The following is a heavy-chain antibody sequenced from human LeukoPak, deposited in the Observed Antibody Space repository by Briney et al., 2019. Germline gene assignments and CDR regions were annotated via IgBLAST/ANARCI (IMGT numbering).Heavy chain of an antibody. CDR1: GGTFSSYA. D-gene: IGHD1-26*01. V-gene: IGHV1-69*06. Sequence: ASMKVSCKASGGTFSSYAISWVRQAPGQGLEWMGGITPIFGTANYAQKFQGRVTITADKSTSTAYMELSSLRSEDTAVYYCACQIEVGATHRGYYYYMDVWGKGTTVTVSS. CDR3: ACQIEVGATHRGYYYYMDV. J-gene: IGHJ6*03. CDR2: ITPIFGTA.